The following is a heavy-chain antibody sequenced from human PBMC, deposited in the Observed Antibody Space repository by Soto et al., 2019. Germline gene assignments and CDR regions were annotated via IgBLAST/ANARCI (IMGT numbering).Heavy chain of an antibody. D-gene: IGHD4-17*01. V-gene: IGHV4-39*01. J-gene: IGHJ4*02. Sequence: PSGSPEIACASCGGTVTNSVYYGGLIRQSPGKGLEWIGSVYYRGRSYSKSSVKSRVTISVDTSKNRFSLSLNSVTASDTAVYFCVSQRTTVPTQAYFDYWGPGALVTVSS. CDR3: VSQRTTVPTQAYFDY. CDR2: VYYRGRS. CDR1: GGTVTNSVYY.